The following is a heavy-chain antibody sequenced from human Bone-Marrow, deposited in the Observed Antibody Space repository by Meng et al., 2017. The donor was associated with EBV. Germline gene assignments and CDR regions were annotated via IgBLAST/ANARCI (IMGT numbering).Heavy chain of an antibody. D-gene: IGHD3-10*01. CDR3: ASESGRGFTPDY. Sequence: QVQVVQCGADVKKPGCSVRVSSKNSRGTFRRDAVRWVRQAPGQGLEWVGGLIPMSDAPYYAQKFQDRVTMTADESTSKHYMDLSGLRSEDTAVYYCASESGRGFTPDYWGQGTLVTVSS. J-gene: IGHJ4*02. CDR1: RGTFRRDA. CDR2: LIPMSDAP. V-gene: IGHV1-69*01.